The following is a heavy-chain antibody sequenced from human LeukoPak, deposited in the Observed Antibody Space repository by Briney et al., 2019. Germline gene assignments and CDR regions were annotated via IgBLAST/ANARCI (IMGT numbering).Heavy chain of an antibody. CDR2: INHSGST. CDR3: ARGFSYDFWSGYSPYYYGMDV. J-gene: IGHJ6*02. D-gene: IGHD3-3*01. Sequence: SQTLSLTCTVSGGSISSGGYYWSWIRQPPGKGLEWIGEINHSGSTNYNPSLKSRVTISVDTSKNQFSLKLSSVTAADTAVYYCARGFSYDFWSGYSPYYYGMDVWGQGTTVTVSS. V-gene: IGHV4-30-2*01. CDR1: GGSISSGGYY.